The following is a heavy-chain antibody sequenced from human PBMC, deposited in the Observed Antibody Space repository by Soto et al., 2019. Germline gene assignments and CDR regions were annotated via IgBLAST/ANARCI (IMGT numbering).Heavy chain of an antibody. CDR1: GFTFDTYW. D-gene: IGHD1-26*01. J-gene: IGHJ4*02. Sequence: PGGSLRLSCAASGFTFDTYWIHWVRQAPGKGLAWVSGINSDGRSTTYADSVKGRFTISRDNAKNTLYLQMNSLRAEDTAVYYCAKDQRSGSYQPTYFDYWGQGTLVTVSS. V-gene: IGHV3-74*01. CDR3: AKDQRSGSYQPTYFDY. CDR2: INSDGRST.